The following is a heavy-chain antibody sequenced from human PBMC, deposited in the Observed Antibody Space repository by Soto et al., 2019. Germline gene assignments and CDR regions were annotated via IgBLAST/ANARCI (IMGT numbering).Heavy chain of an antibody. CDR3: GKEQLGRHFGLAD. D-gene: IGHD6-13*01. CDR1: EFAFSSCA. Sequence: EVQLLESGGGLVQPGESLRLSCTASEFAFSSCAMSWLRQAPGKGLEWVSGIDESGASTFYAGSVQGRFTISRDNCKNTLDLQMDSMGAEDTAVYYCGKEQLGRHFGLADWGQGTLVTVAS. V-gene: IGHV3-23*01. CDR2: IDESGAST. J-gene: IGHJ4*02.